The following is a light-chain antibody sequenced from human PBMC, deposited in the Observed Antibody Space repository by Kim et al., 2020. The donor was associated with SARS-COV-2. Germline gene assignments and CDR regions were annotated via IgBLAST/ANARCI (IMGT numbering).Light chain of an antibody. V-gene: IGKV3-20*01. CDR3: QQNGSSPPRT. J-gene: IGKJ1*01. CDR2: GAS. Sequence: EIVLTQSPGTLSLSPGERATLSCRASQSVSSSYLAWYQQKPGQAPRLLIYGASSRATGIPDRFSGSGSGTDFTLTISRLEPEDFAVYYCQQNGSSPPRTFSQGTKVEIK. CDR1: QSVSSSY.